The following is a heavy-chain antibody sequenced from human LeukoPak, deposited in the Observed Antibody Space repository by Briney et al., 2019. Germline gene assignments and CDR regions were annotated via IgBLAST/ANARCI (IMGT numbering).Heavy chain of an antibody. CDR1: GFTFSNAW. J-gene: IGHJ4*02. Sequence: GGSLRLSCTASGFTFSNAWMGWARQAPGKGLEWVGRIKSKTDGGTPDYAPPVKGRFTISRDDSENTLDLQMNSLKTEDTAVYYCTTDRFNWGQGTLVTVSS. D-gene: IGHD3-16*01. V-gene: IGHV3-15*01. CDR3: TTDRFN. CDR2: IKSKTDGGTP.